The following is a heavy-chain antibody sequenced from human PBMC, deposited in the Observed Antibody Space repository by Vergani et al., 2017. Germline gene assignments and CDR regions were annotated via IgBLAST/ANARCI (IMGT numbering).Heavy chain of an antibody. D-gene: IGHD1-26*01. CDR2: INPNSGGT. V-gene: IGHV1-2*04. CDR3: ARGLYSGSYYLNY. Sequence: QVQLVQSGAEVKKPGASVKVSCKASGYTFTSYYMHWVRQAPGQGLEWMGIINPNSGGTNYAQKFQGWVTMTRDTSISTAYMELSRLRSDDTAVYYCARGLYSGSYYLNYWGQGTLVTVSS. CDR1: GYTFTSYY. J-gene: IGHJ4*02.